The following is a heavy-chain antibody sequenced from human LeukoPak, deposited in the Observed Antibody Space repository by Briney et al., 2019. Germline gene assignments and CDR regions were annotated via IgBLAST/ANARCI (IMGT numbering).Heavy chain of an antibody. CDR2: INHSGST. Sequence: SETLSPTCAVYGGSFSGYYWSWIRQPPGKGLEWIGEINHSGSTNYNPSLKSRVTISVDTSKNQFSLKLSSVTAADTAVYYCASMKYDILTGYYLNYFDYWGQGTLVTVSS. CDR1: GGSFSGYY. V-gene: IGHV4-34*01. CDR3: ASMKYDILTGYYLNYFDY. J-gene: IGHJ4*02. D-gene: IGHD3-9*01.